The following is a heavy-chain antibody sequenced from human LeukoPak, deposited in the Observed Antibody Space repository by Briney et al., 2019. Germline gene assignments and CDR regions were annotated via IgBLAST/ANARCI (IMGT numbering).Heavy chain of an antibody. CDR3: ARAVPDFWSGYYRYYYGMDV. CDR1: GFTFSSYW. V-gene: IGHV3-7*01. Sequence: GGSLRLSCGASGFTFSSYWMSWVRQAPGKGLEWVANIKQDGSEKYYVDSVKGRFTISRDNAKNSLYLQMNSLRAEDTAVYYCARAVPDFWSGYYRYYYGMDVWGQGTTVTVSS. J-gene: IGHJ6*02. CDR2: IKQDGSEK. D-gene: IGHD3-3*01.